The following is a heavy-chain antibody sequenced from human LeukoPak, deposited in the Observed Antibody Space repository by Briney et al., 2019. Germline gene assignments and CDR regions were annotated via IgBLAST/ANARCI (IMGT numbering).Heavy chain of an antibody. CDR3: ARGTWYSSGYLRSGDY. CDR1: GFTFSSYG. CDR2: IWYDGSNK. D-gene: IGHD3-22*01. Sequence: PGGSLRLSCAASGFTFSSYGMHWVRQAPGKGLGWVAVIWYDGSNKYYADSVKGRFTISRDNSKNTLYLQMNSLRAEDTAVYYCARGTWYSSGYLRSGDYWGQGTLVTVSS. V-gene: IGHV3-33*01. J-gene: IGHJ4*02.